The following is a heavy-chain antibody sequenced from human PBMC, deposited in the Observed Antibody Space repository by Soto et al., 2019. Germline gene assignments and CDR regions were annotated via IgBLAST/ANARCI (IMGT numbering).Heavy chain of an antibody. CDR2: IYHRGST. CDR3: ARVRGVQLWDCYFDY. V-gene: IGHV4-38-2*02. Sequence: PAPIRSITSSVPVDSICRGYGSGWHGSIPGKGLEWIGSIYHRGSTYYNPSLKSRVTISVDTSKNQFSLKLSSVTAADTAVYYCARVRGVQLWDCYFDYWVQGTRAIVS. CDR1: VDSICRGYG. J-gene: IGHJ4*02. D-gene: IGHD5-18*01.